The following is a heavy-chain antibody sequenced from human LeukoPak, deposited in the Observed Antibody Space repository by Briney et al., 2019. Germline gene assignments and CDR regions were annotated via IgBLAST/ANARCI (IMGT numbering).Heavy chain of an antibody. CDR2: ISSSSDYI. D-gene: IGHD1-20*01. CDR1: GFTFSSFT. J-gene: IGHJ4*02. CDR3: ARDSYNWNDGGADY. V-gene: IGHV3-21*01. Sequence: GGSLRLSCAASGFTFSSFTMNWVRQAPGKGLEWVSSISSSSDYIYYADSAKGRSTISRDNAKNSPYLQMNSLRAEDTAVYYCARDSYNWNDGGADYWGQGTLVTVSS.